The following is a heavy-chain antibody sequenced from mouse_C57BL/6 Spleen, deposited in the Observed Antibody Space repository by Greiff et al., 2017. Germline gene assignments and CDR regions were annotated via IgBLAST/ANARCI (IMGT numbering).Heavy chain of an antibody. Sequence: QVQLQQSGAELVKPGASVKISCKASGYAFSSYWLNWVKQRPGKGLEWIGQIYPGDGDTNYNGKFKGKATLTADKSSSTAYMQLSSLTSEDSAVYFCARWTTVVAKAMDYWGQVTSVTVSS. V-gene: IGHV1-80*01. J-gene: IGHJ4*01. CDR2: IYPGDGDT. D-gene: IGHD1-1*01. CDR1: GYAFSSYW. CDR3: ARWTTVVAKAMDY.